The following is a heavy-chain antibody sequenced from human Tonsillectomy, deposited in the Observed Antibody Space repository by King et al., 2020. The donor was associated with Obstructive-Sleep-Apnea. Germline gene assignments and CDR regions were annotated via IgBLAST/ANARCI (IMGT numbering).Heavy chain of an antibody. CDR3: ASLYYYDSSGYSQNWYFDL. CDR1: GYSFTSYW. D-gene: IGHD3-22*01. Sequence: VQLVESGAEVKKPGESLRISCKGSGYSFTSYWISWVRQMPGKGLEWMGRIDPSDSYTNYSPSFQGHVTISADKSNSTAYLQWSSLKASDTAMYYCASLYYYDSSGYSQNWYFDLWGRGTLVTVSS. V-gene: IGHV5-10-1*03. J-gene: IGHJ2*01. CDR2: IDPSDSYT.